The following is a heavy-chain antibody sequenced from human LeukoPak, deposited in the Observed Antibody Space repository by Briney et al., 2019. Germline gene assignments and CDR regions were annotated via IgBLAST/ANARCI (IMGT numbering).Heavy chain of an antibody. CDR3: ARDRGYGDLSYYFDY. Sequence: GGSLRLSCAASGFTFSSYSMNWARQAPGKGLEWVSYISSSSSTIYYADSVKGRFTISRDNAKNSLYLQMNSLRDEDTAVYYCARDRGYGDLSYYFDYWGQGTLVTVSS. J-gene: IGHJ4*02. CDR2: ISSSSSTI. V-gene: IGHV3-48*02. D-gene: IGHD4-17*01. CDR1: GFTFSSYS.